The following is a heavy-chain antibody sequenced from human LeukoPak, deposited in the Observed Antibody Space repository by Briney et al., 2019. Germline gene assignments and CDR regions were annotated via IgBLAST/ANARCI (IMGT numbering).Heavy chain of an antibody. J-gene: IGHJ6*03. V-gene: IGHV1-8*01. CDR3: ARAALYSYNYYYMDV. Sequence: ASVKVSCKASGYTFTSYDTNWVRQATGQGLEWMGWMNPNSGNTGYVQKFQGRVTITTDESTSTAYMELSSLRSEDTAVYYCARAALYSYNYYYMDVWGKGTTVTVSS. CDR2: MNPNSGNT. CDR1: GYTFTSYD. D-gene: IGHD5-18*01.